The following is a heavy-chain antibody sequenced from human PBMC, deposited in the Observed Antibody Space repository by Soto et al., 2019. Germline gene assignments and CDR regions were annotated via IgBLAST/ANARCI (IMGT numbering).Heavy chain of an antibody. CDR2: INTDGSET. CDR1: GFTFSRHW. J-gene: IGHJ4*02. Sequence: EVQLVESGGGLVQPGGSLRLSCAASGFTFSRHWMHWVRQVAGEGLVWVSRINTDGSETNYADSVKGRFTVSRDNAKNMQYLQMNSLRVEDTAVYYCARVGEGYWGRGTLVTVSS. V-gene: IGHV3-74*01. D-gene: IGHD2-21*01. CDR3: ARVGEGY.